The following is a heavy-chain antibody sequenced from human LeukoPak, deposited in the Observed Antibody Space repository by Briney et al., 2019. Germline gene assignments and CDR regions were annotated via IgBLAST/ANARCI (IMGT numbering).Heavy chain of an antibody. CDR3: ARDIAARRERVGLGY. Sequence: GGSLRLSCAASGFTFSSYAMHWVRQAPGKGLEWVAVISYDGSNKYYADSVKGRFTISRDNSKNTLYLQMNSLRAEDTAVYYCARDIAARRERVGLGYWGQGTLVTVSS. V-gene: IGHV3-30-3*01. CDR1: GFTFSSYA. D-gene: IGHD6-6*01. CDR2: ISYDGSNK. J-gene: IGHJ4*02.